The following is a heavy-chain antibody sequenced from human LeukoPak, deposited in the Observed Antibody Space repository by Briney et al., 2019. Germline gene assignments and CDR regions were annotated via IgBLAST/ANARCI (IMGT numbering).Heavy chain of an antibody. Sequence: GGSLRLSCAASGFTFSSYSMNWVRQAPGKGLEWVSYISSSSSTIYYADSVKGRFTISRDNAKNSLYLQMNSLRAEDTAVYYCARAYDYHYYYYMDVWGKGTTVTVSS. CDR3: ARAYDYHYYYYMDV. CDR2: ISSSSSTI. V-gene: IGHV3-48*01. CDR1: GFTFSSYS. J-gene: IGHJ6*03.